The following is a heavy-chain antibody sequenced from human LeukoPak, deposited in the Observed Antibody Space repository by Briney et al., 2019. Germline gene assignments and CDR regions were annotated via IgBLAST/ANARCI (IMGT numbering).Heavy chain of an antibody. CDR2: IYYDGGNK. CDR1: GFTFSSYG. Sequence: TGESLRLSCAASGFTFSSYGMHWVRQAPDKGLEWMAIIYYDGGNKYYRDSVKGRFTISRDSSKNTLYLEMNSLRVEDTALYYCARDGAGGASGTFDYWGQGTLVTVSS. D-gene: IGHD1-26*01. V-gene: IGHV3-33*01. CDR3: ARDGAGGASGTFDY. J-gene: IGHJ4*02.